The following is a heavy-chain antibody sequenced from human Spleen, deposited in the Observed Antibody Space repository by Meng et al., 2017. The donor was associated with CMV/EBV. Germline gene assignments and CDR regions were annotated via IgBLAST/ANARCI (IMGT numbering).Heavy chain of an antibody. J-gene: IGHJ6*02. CDR2: IRSDGSSK. V-gene: IGHV3-30*02. CDR1: GFTFSNYG. CDR3: AKRSEIGPYGMDV. Sequence: GESLKISCAASGFTFSNYGMHWVRQAPGKGLEWVAFIRSDGSSKYWADSVKGRFTITRDNSKNTVYQQMNSLRAEDTAVYYWAKRSEIGPYGMDVWGQGTTVTVSS. D-gene: IGHD1-14*01.